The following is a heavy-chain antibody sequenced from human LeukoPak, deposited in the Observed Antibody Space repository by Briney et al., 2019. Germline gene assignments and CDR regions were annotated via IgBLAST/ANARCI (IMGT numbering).Heavy chain of an antibody. CDR1: GYTFTSYG. D-gene: IGHD3-9*01. CDR3: ARGPLVIFPIPLPDY. V-gene: IGHV1-18*01. J-gene: IGHJ4*02. CDR2: ISAYNGNT. Sequence: ASVKVSCKASGYTFTSYGISWVRQAPGQGLEWMGWISAYNGNTNYAQKLQGRVTITRDTSASTAYMELSSLRSEDTAVYYCARGPLVIFPIPLPDYWGQGTLVTVSS.